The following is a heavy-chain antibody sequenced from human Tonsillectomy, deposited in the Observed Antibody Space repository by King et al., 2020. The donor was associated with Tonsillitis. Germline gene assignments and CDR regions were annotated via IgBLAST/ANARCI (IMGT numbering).Heavy chain of an antibody. CDR3: ARYRERDTSGPAL. CDR1: GFIFSNYA. V-gene: IGHV3-23*04. D-gene: IGHD2-2*01. CDR2: ISRSGSAS. Sequence: VQLVESGGALVQPGGSLRLSCEGSGFIFSNYAMAWVRQAPGKGLEWVSGISRSGSASFFADSVRGRFTISRDNSRNTLFLQMSSLRADDTSLYYCARYRERDTSGPALWGRGTLVTVSS. J-gene: IGHJ2*01.